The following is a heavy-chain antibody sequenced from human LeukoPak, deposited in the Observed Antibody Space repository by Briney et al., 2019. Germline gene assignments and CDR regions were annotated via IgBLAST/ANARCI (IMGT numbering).Heavy chain of an antibody. CDR3: AREASRDTSVDF. CDR2: IKKDGSEK. Sequence: GGSLRLSCAASGFTFSGYWMSWVRQAPGKGLEWVSNIKKDGSEKYYVDSVKGRFTISRDNSKYSLYLQMYNLRAEDTAVYYCAREASRDTSVDFWGQGTLVTVSS. V-gene: IGHV3-7*05. D-gene: IGHD5-18*01. CDR1: GFTFSGYW. J-gene: IGHJ4*02.